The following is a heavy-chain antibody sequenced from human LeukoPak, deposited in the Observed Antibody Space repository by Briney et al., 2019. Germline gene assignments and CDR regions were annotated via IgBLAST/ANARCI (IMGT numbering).Heavy chain of an antibody. J-gene: IGHJ6*03. CDR2: ISSSGSSK. Sequence: GGSLRLSCAASGFTFSDYFMSWIRQAPGKGLEWVSYISSSGSSKYYADSVKGRFTISRDNARNSLYLQMNSLRAEDTAVYYCARVKPYYYYYMDVWGKGTTVTISS. V-gene: IGHV3-11*04. CDR1: GFTFSDYF. CDR3: ARVKPYYYYYMDV.